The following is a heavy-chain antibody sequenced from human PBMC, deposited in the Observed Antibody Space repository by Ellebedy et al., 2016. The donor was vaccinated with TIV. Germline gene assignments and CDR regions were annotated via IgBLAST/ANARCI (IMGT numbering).Heavy chain of an antibody. Sequence: SVKVSXXASAGTFSSYAISWVRQAPGQGLEWMGRIIPILGIANYAQKFQGRVTITADKSTGTAYMELSSLRSEDTAVYYCARGSGSFDYWGQGTLVTVSS. J-gene: IGHJ4*02. CDR2: IIPILGIA. CDR1: AGTFSSYA. V-gene: IGHV1-69*04. CDR3: ARGSGSFDY. D-gene: IGHD1-26*01.